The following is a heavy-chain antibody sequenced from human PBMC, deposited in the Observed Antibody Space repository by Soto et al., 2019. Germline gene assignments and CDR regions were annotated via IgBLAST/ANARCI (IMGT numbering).Heavy chain of an antibody. D-gene: IGHD3-10*01. CDR3: TTDPGQFLWFGELLEGIDY. CDR2: IKSKTDGGTT. CDR1: GFTFSNAW. V-gene: IGHV3-15*01. Sequence: GGSLRLSCAASGFTFSNAWMSWVRQAPGKGLEWVGRIKSKTDGGTTDYAAPVKGRFTISRDDSKNTLYLQMNSLKTEDTAVYYCTTDPGQFLWFGELLEGIDYWGQGTLVTVSS. J-gene: IGHJ4*02.